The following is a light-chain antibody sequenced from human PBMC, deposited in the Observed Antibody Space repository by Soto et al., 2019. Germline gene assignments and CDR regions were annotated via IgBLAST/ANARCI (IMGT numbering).Light chain of an antibody. Sequence: DIQMTQSPSPLSASVGDRVTITCQASQDISNYLNWYQQKPGKAPKLLIYTASTLQSGVPSRFSGSGSGTEFTLTISSLQPEDFATYYCQQFNSYPITFGQGTRLEI. CDR2: TAS. CDR3: QQFNSYPIT. J-gene: IGKJ5*01. CDR1: QDISNY. V-gene: IGKV1-9*01.